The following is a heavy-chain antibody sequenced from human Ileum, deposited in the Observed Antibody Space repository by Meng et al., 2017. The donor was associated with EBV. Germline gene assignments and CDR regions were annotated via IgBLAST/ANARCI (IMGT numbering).Heavy chain of an antibody. J-gene: IGHJ5*02. V-gene: IGHV6-1*01. CDR1: HFCVPISSPA. Sequence: HVRLHPSAPRPVKPCHVLSLTCRVPHFCVPISSPAWNGLEQTPSTGLEWLGRDYYRSKWYNDYAVFVPNRLTFHPTTPMNHFSLPLNYVTPEDTAGYYCVRGAPSVFDLWGQGTLVTVSS. CDR3: VRGAPSVFDL. CDR2: DYYRSKWYN.